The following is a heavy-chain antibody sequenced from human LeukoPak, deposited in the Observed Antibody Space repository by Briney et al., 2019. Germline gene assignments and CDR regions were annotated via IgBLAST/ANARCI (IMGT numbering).Heavy chain of an antibody. CDR1: GGSISSGPYY. D-gene: IGHD2-15*01. Sequence: PSETLSLTCTVSGGSISSGPYYWSWIRQPPGKGLEWIGEINHSGSTNYNPSLKSRVTISVDTSKNQFSLKLSSVTAADTAVYYCARAVLYCSGGSCYPDYPPWGQGTLVTVSS. CDR3: ARAVLYCSGGSCYPDYPP. J-gene: IGHJ4*02. V-gene: IGHV4-39*07. CDR2: INHSGST.